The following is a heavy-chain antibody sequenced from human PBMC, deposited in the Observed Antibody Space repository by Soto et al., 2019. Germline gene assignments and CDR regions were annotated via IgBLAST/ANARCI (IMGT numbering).Heavy chain of an antibody. Sequence: SETLSLTGTVSGGSVSSGSYYWSWIRQPPGKGLEWIGYIYYSGSTNYNPSLKSRVTISVDTSKNQCSLKLSSVTAADTAVYYCARAVLEYYYDSSGYRKPLYYFDYWGQGTLVTVSS. D-gene: IGHD3-22*01. CDR1: GGSVSSGSYY. CDR2: IYYSGST. V-gene: IGHV4-61*01. CDR3: ARAVLEYYYDSSGYRKPLYYFDY. J-gene: IGHJ4*02.